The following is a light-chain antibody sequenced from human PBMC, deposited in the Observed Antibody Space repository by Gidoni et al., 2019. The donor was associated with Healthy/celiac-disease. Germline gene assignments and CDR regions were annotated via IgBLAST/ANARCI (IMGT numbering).Light chain of an antibody. CDR3: QQWGA. CDR1: QSVSSSY. Sequence: EIVLTQSPGTLSLSPGERATLSCRASQSVSSSYLAWYQQKPGQAPRLLCYGASSRATGIPDRFSGSGSGTDFTLTISRLEPEDFAVYYCQQWGAFGPGTKVDIK. CDR2: GAS. J-gene: IGKJ3*01. V-gene: IGKV3-20*01.